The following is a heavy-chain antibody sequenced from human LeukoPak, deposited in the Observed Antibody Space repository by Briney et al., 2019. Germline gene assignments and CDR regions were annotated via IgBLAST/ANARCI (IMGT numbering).Heavy chain of an antibody. D-gene: IGHD6-19*01. CDR2: ISADTGNT. V-gene: IGHV1-18*01. Sequence: GASVKVSCKASTYTFINYGISWVRQAPGQGPEWMGCISADTGNTKYAQKLQGRVTLTTDTSTRTAYMELRSLTSDDTAIYYCARTQYGSGWSDPHLGYFDYWGQGTLVTVSS. CDR3: ARTQYGSGWSDPHLGYFDY. CDR1: TYTFINYG. J-gene: IGHJ4*02.